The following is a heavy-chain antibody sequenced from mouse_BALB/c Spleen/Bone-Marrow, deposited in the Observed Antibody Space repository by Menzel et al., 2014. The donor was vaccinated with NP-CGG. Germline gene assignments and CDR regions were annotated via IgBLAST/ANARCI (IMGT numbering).Heavy chain of an antibody. CDR3: ARSLYDYDAMDY. D-gene: IGHD1-1*01. CDR1: GFTFSSYA. Sequence: EVKLMESGGGLVKPGGSLKLSCAASGFTFSSYAMSWVRQTPEKRLEWVATISSGGSYTYYADSGKGRLTISRDNAKNTLYLQMSSLRSEVTAMYYCARSLYDYDAMDYWGQGTSVTVSS. CDR2: ISSGGSYT. V-gene: IGHV5-9-1*01. J-gene: IGHJ4*01.